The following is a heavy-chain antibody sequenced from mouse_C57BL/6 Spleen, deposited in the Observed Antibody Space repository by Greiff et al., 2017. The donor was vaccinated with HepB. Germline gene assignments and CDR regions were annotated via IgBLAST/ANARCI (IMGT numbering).Heavy chain of an antibody. CDR3: AREGLGRGGYFDY. CDR1: GYAFSSSW. V-gene: IGHV1-82*01. J-gene: IGHJ2*01. CDR2: IYPGDGDT. D-gene: IGHD4-1*01. Sequence: VKLQESGPELVKPGASVKISCKASGYAFSSSWMNWVKQRPGKGLEWIGRIYPGDGDTNYNGKFKGKATLTADKSSSTAYMQLSSLTSEDSAVYFCAREGLGRGGYFDYWGQGTTLTVSS.